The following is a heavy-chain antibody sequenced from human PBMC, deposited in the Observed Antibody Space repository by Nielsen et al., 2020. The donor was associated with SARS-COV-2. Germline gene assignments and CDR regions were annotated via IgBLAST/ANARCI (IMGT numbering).Heavy chain of an antibody. J-gene: IGHJ4*02. CDR2: IYYSGST. V-gene: IGHV4-59*01. CDR1: GGSISSDY. CDR3: ARGGPSSRYFDY. D-gene: IGHD6-13*01. Sequence: SETLSLTCTVSGGSISSDYWSWIRQPPGKGLEWIGYIYYSGSTNYNSSLKSRITITLDTSKNQFSLKLSSVTAADTALYYCARGGPSSRYFDYWGQGILVTVSS.